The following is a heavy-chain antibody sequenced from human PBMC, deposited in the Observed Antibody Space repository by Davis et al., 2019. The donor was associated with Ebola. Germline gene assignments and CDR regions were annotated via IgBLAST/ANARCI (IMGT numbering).Heavy chain of an antibody. CDR2: ISYDGSNK. CDR1: GFTFSNAW. V-gene: IGHV3-30-3*01. Sequence: GESLKISCSASGFTFSNAWMNWVRQAPGKGLEWVAVISYDGSNKYYADSVKGRFTISRDNSKNTLYLQMNSLRAEDTAVYYCARDPDNDGYYFDYWGQGTLVTVSS. J-gene: IGHJ4*02. D-gene: IGHD1-1*01. CDR3: ARDPDNDGYYFDY.